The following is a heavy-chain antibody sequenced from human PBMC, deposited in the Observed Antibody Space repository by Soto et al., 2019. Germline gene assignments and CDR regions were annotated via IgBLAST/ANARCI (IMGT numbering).Heavy chain of an antibody. CDR1: GDSVSSNTAS. J-gene: IGHJ5*02. CDR2: TYSRSKWYN. D-gene: IGHD5-12*01. CDR3: AKGDNLGPKTGYAFDP. V-gene: IGHV6-1*01. Sequence: SPTLSLPCXISGDSVSSNTASWNWVRQSPSRGLEWLGRTYSRSKWYNDYAVSVKSRIIINPDTSKNQFSLQLNSVTPEDTAVYYCAKGDNLGPKTGYAFDPWGQGILVTVSS.